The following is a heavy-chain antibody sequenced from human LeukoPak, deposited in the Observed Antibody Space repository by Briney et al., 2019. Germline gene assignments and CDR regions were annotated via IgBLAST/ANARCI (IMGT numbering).Heavy chain of an antibody. Sequence: PGGSLRLSCAASGFTVSSNYMTWVRQAPGKGLEWVSVIYIVGSTYYADSVKGRFTISRDNSGNTMYLHMNSLRAEDTAVYYCARRVPSYWYFDLWGRGTLVTVSS. V-gene: IGHV3-66*02. D-gene: IGHD3-10*01. J-gene: IGHJ2*01. CDR3: ARRVPSYWYFDL. CDR1: GFTVSSNY. CDR2: IYIVGST.